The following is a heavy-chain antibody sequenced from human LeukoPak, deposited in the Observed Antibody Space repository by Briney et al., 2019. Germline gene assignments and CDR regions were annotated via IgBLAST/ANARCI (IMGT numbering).Heavy chain of an antibody. CDR1: GGSISSSSYY. CDR2: IYYSGST. V-gene: IGHV4-39*01. CDR3: ARLILDFGAERGFDY. Sequence: SETLSLTCTVSGGSISSSSYYWGWIRQPPGKGLEWIGSIYYSGSTYYNPSLKSRVTISVDTSKNQFSLKLSSVTAADTAVYFCARLILDFGAERGFDYWGQGTLVTVSS. J-gene: IGHJ4*02. D-gene: IGHD4-17*01.